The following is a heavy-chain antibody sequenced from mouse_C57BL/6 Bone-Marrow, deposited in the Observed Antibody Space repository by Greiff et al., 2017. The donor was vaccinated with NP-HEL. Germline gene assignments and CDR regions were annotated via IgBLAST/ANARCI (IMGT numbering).Heavy chain of an antibody. D-gene: IGHD2-5*01. CDR3: ARAAYSNYPYAMDY. Sequence: DVMLVESGGGLVKPGGSLKLSCAASGFTFSSYAMSWVRQTPEKRLEWVATISDGGSYTYYPDNVKGRFTISRDNAKNNLYLQMSHLKSEDTAMYYCARAAYSNYPYAMDYWGQGTSVTVSS. V-gene: IGHV5-4*03. CDR1: GFTFSSYA. CDR2: ISDGGSYT. J-gene: IGHJ4*01.